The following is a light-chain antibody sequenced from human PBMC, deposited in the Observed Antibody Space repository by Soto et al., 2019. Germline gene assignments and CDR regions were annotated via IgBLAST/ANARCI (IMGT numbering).Light chain of an antibody. Sequence: DIQLTQSPSFLSASVGDRVTITCRASQGISSYLAWYQQKPGKAPKLLIYAASTLQSGVPSRFSGSGSGTDFTLTISSLQPEDFATYYCQQLNSYPPTFCGGTKVEIK. CDR1: QGISSY. V-gene: IGKV1-9*01. CDR2: AAS. CDR3: QQLNSYPPT. J-gene: IGKJ4*01.